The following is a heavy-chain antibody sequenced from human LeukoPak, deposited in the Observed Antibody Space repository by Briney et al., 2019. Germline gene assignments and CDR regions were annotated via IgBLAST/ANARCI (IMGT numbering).Heavy chain of an antibody. J-gene: IGHJ5*02. CDR1: GGSISSSSYY. CDR2: IYYSGST. CDR3: ARHYCGYSSSCGFDP. Sequence: SETLSLTCTVSGGSISSSSYYWGWIRQPPGKGLEWIGSIYYSGSTYYNPSLKSRVTISVDTSKNQFSLKLSSVTAADTAVYYCARHYCGYSSSCGFDPWGQGTLVTVSS. V-gene: IGHV4-39*01. D-gene: IGHD6-6*01.